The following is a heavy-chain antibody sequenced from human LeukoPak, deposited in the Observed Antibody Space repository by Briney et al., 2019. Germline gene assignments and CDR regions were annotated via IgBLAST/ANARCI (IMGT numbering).Heavy chain of an antibody. Sequence: PSETLSLTCTVSGGSISSGGYYWSWIRQHPGKGLEWIVYIYYSGSTYYNPSLKSRVTISVDTSKNQFSLKLSSVTAADTAVYYCARVGDIVVVPAEYYFDYWGQGTLVTVSS. CDR1: GGSISSGGYY. CDR3: ARVGDIVVVPAEYYFDY. V-gene: IGHV4-31*03. D-gene: IGHD2-2*01. CDR2: IYYSGST. J-gene: IGHJ4*02.